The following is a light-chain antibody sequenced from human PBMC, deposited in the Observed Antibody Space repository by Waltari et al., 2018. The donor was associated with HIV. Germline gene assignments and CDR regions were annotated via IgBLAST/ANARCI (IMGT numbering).Light chain of an antibody. V-gene: IGLV2-14*01. CDR1: SRGIGGYDD. J-gene: IGLJ2*01. Sequence: QSALTQPASVSASPGQTLTISCTGTSRGIGGYDDDSWYQHHPGNAPNLIIYEVRSRPSVVSNLFAGSRSGNTASLTISGLQAEDEADYYCSAYTSSSTLAVFGGGTKLTVL. CDR2: EVR. CDR3: SAYTSSSTLAV.